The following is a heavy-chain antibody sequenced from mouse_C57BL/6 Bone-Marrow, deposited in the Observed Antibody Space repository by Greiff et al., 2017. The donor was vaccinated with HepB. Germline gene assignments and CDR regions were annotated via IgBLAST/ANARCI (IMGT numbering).Heavy chain of an antibody. V-gene: IGHV1-82*01. CDR1: GYAFSSSW. CDR3: ARGNYSNPFAY. D-gene: IGHD2-5*01. J-gene: IGHJ3*01. Sequence: VQGVESGPELVKPGASVKISCKASGYAFSSSWMNWVKQRPGKGLEWIGRIYPGDGDTNYNGKFKGKATLTADKSSSTAYMQLSSLTSEDSAVYVCARGNYSNPFAYWGQGTLVTVSA. CDR2: IYPGDGDT.